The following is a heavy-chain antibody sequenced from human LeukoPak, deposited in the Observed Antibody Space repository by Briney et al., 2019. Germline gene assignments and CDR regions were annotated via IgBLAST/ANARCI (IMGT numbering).Heavy chain of an antibody. Sequence: GGSLRLSCAASGFTFSSYWMHWVRQAPGKGLVWVSRINTDGSSTSYADSVKGRFTISRDNAKSTAYLQMNSLRAEDTAVYYCARVKVGSWDWLDPWGQGTLVTVSS. D-gene: IGHD1-26*01. CDR3: ARVKVGSWDWLDP. J-gene: IGHJ5*02. CDR1: GFTFSSYW. CDR2: INTDGSST. V-gene: IGHV3-74*01.